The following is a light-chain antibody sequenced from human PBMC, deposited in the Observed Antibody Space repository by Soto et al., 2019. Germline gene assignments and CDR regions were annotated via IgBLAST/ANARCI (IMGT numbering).Light chain of an antibody. CDR2: DAS. CDR3: QQRRDWPLT. J-gene: IGKJ4*01. Sequence: EIVLTQSPATLSLSPGERATLSCRASQSVSSFFVWYQQKRGQAPRLLIYDASKRATGIPARFSGSGSGTDFTLPISSLEPEDFAVYYCQQRRDWPLTFGGGTTVEIK. V-gene: IGKV3-11*01. CDR1: QSVSSF.